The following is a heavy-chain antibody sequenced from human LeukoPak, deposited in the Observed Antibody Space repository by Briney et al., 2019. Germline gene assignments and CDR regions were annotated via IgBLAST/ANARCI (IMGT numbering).Heavy chain of an antibody. Sequence: PGGSLRLSCAASGFTFSSYGMHWVRQAPGKGLEWVAVISYDGSNKYYADSVKGRFTISRDNSKNTLYLQMNSLRAEDTAVYYCATLHDHWGQGTLVTVSS. CDR3: ATLHDH. CDR2: ISYDGSNK. V-gene: IGHV3-30*03. CDR1: GFTFSSYG. J-gene: IGHJ4*02.